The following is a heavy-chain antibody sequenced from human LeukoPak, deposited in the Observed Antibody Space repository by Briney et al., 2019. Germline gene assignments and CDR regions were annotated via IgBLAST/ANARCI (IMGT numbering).Heavy chain of an antibody. CDR3: ARRRGVYDILTGNTETNWFDP. J-gene: IGHJ5*02. CDR1: GGSFSGYY. Sequence: PSETLSLTCAVYGGSFSGYYWSWIRQPPGKGLEWIGEINHSGSTNYNPSLKSRVTISVDTSKNQFSLKLSSVTAADTAVYYCARRRGVYDILTGNTETNWFDPWGQGTLVTVSS. V-gene: IGHV4-34*01. CDR2: INHSGST. D-gene: IGHD3-9*01.